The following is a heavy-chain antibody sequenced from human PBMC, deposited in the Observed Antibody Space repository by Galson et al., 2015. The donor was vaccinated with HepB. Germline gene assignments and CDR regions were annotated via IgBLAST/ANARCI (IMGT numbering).Heavy chain of an antibody. V-gene: IGHV1-3*01. CDR3: AREYYGDYVGYFDY. CDR1: GYTFTSYA. D-gene: IGHD4-17*01. Sequence: QSGAEVKKPGESLKISCKASGYTFTSYAMHWVRQAPGQRLEWMGWINAGNGNTKYSQKFQGRVTITRDTSASTAYMELSSLRSEDTAVYYCAREYYGDYVGYFDYWGQGTLVTVSS. J-gene: IGHJ4*02. CDR2: INAGNGNT.